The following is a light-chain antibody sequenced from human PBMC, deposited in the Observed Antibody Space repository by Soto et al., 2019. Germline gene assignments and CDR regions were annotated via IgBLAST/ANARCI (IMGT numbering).Light chain of an antibody. CDR2: GTF. CDR3: HQYNDWPRT. Sequence: EIVMTQSPATLSVSPGERFTLSCRASQSVSINLAWYQQKPGQAPRLLIYGTFTRATGIPARFSGSGSATEFTLTISSLQSEDFAIYYCHQYNDWPRTFGQGTKVDIK. V-gene: IGKV3-15*01. J-gene: IGKJ1*01. CDR1: QSVSIN.